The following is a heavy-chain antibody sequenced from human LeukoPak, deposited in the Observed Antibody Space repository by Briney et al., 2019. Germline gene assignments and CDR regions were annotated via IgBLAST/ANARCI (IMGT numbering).Heavy chain of an antibody. D-gene: IGHD5-12*01. J-gene: IGHJ4*02. V-gene: IGHV1-8*01. Sequence: ASVKVSFKASGYTFTSYDINGVGQAAGQGREWMGWMNPNSGNTGYAQKFQGRVTMTRNTSISTAYMELSSLRSEDTAVYYCARFPLATTANDYWGQGTLVTGPS. CDR3: ARFPLATTANDY. CDR1: GYTFTSYD. CDR2: MNPNSGNT.